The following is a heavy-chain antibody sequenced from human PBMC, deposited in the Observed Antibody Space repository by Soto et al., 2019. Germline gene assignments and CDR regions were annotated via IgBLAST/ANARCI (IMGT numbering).Heavy chain of an antibody. CDR1: GYTFTGYY. Sequence: QVQLVQSGAEVKKPGASVKVSCKASGYTFTGYYMHWVRQAPGQGLEWMGWINPNSGGTNYAQKFQGGVTMTRDTSISTAYMELSRLRSDDTAVYYCARSRVMITFGGVIADAFDIWGQGTMVTVSS. D-gene: IGHD3-16*02. V-gene: IGHV1-2*02. CDR2: INPNSGGT. J-gene: IGHJ3*02. CDR3: ARSRVMITFGGVIADAFDI.